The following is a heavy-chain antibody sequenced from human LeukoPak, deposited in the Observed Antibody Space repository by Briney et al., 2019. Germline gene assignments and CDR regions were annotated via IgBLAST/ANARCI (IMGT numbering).Heavy chain of an antibody. CDR3: ARTRAPSNGRVLYYMDV. D-gene: IGHD2-2*01. J-gene: IGHJ6*03. CDR1: GFTFSSYS. CDR2: IISISSHI. V-gene: IGHV3-21*01. Sequence: GGSLRLSCAASGFTFSSYSMNWVRQAPGKGLEWVASIISISSHIYYADSVKGRFTISRDNAKNALYLQMNSLRAEDTAVYYCARTRAPSNGRVLYYMDVWGKGTTVTVSS.